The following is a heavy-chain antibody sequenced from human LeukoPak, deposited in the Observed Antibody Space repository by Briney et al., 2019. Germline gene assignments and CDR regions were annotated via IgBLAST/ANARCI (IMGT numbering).Heavy chain of an antibody. V-gene: IGHV3-30*03. CDR3: ARPMDTSSWYYIDC. CDR1: GFTFSSYG. D-gene: IGHD6-13*01. CDR2: ISYDGSNK. Sequence: GGSLRLSCAASGFTFSSYGMHWVRQAPGMGLEWVAGISYDGSNKYYADSVEGRFTISRDNSKNTLFLQMNGLRAEDTAVYYCARPMDTSSWYYIDCWGQGTLVTVSS. J-gene: IGHJ4*02.